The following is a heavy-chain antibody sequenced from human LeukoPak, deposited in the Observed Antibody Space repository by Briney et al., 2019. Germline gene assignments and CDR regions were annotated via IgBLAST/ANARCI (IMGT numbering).Heavy chain of an antibody. J-gene: IGHJ4*02. CDR2: ISSSGTTI. D-gene: IGHD1-26*01. CDR1: GFTFSSYE. Sequence: GGSLRLSCAASGFTFSSYEMNWVRQAPGKGLEWVSYISSSGTTIYYADSVKGRFTISRDNAKNSLYLQMSSLRAEDTAVYYCARYFEGGSYYGQYYFDFWGQGTLLTVSS. V-gene: IGHV3-48*03. CDR3: ARYFEGGSYYGQYYFDF.